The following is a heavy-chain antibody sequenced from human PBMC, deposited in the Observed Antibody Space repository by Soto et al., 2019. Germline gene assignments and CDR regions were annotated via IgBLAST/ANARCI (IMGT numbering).Heavy chain of an antibody. V-gene: IGHV3-30*18. Sequence: GGSLRLSCAASGFTFSSYGMHWVRQAPGKGLEWVAVISYDGSNKYYADSVKGRFTISRDNSKNTLYLQMNSLRAEDTAVYYCAKDRSGWYNYFQHWGQGTLVTVSS. CDR1: GFTFSSYG. D-gene: IGHD6-19*01. J-gene: IGHJ1*01. CDR2: ISYDGSNK. CDR3: AKDRSGWYNYFQH.